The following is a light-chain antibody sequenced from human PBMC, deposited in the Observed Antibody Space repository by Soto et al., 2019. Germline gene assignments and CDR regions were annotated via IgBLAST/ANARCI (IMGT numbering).Light chain of an antibody. V-gene: IGLV2-11*01. Sequence: QSVLTQPRSVSGSPGQSVTISCTGTSSDVGGYNYVSWYQQQSGKAPKLMIYDVNKRPSGVPGRFSGAKSGNRASLTISGLQAEDESDYYCFSYAGSYSFVFGSGTKLTVL. J-gene: IGLJ1*01. CDR2: DVN. CDR1: SSDVGGYNY. CDR3: FSYAGSYSFV.